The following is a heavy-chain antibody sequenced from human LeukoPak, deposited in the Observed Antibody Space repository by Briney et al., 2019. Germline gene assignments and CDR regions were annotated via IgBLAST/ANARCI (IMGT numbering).Heavy chain of an antibody. V-gene: IGHV1-24*01. CDR3: ATGATIPAGFDF. J-gene: IGHJ4*02. CDR1: GHSLNEIS. Sequence: GASVKVSCKVSGHSLNEISMYWVRQAPGKGLECMGVFDPEDGVTIYAQRFKGRLTLTGDTSTDTVYMDLSSLRPEDTAVYYCATGATIPAGFDFWGQGTLVTVSS. CDR2: FDPEDGVT. D-gene: IGHD5-24*01.